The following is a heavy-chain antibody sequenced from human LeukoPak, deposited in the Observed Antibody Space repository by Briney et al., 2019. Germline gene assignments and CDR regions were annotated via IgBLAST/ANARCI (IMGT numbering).Heavy chain of an antibody. J-gene: IGHJ6*02. CDR1: GYTFTSYY. Sequence: ASVKVSCKASGYTFTSYYMHWVRQAPGQGLEWMGIINPSGGSTSYAQKFQGRVTMTRDTSTSTAYMELRSLRSDDTAVYYCARAPYYDSSGYYPRDWYYGMDVWGQGTTVTVSS. V-gene: IGHV1-46*01. CDR2: INPSGGST. CDR3: ARAPYYDSSGYYPRDWYYGMDV. D-gene: IGHD3-22*01.